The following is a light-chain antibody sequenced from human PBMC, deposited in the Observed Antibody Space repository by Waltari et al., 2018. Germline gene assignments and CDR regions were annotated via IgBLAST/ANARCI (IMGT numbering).Light chain of an antibody. J-gene: IGKJ4*01. CDR2: DAS. CDR1: QSVGTY. V-gene: IGKV3-11*01. CDR3: QQRRSWPLT. Sequence: SCRASQSVGTYLAWYQQRPGQSPRLLIYDASYRATGIPGRFSGSGSETDFTLTISSLQPEDFAVYYCQQRRSWPLTFGGGTRVQI.